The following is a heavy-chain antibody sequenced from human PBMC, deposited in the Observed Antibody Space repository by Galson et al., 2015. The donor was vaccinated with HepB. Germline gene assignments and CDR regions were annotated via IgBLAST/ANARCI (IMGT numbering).Heavy chain of an antibody. CDR1: EFIFSSYA. D-gene: IGHD3-3*01. Sequence: SLRLSCAASEFIFSSYAMHWVRQAPGKGLEWVSAISGGGSRKYYADSVKGRFTISRDNSKNTLYLQMNSLRAEDTAVYYCTKDGDFWSEEYYFYYMDAWAKAPSFPFSS. J-gene: IGHJ6*03. V-gene: IGHV3-23*01. CDR3: TKDGDFWSEEYYFYYMDA. CDR2: ISGGGSRK.